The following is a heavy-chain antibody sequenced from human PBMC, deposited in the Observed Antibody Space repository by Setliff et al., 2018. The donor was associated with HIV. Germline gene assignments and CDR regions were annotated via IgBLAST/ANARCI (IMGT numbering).Heavy chain of an antibody. CDR3: ASANWNYLGYWFDP. V-gene: IGHV1-69*10. CDR2: IISILGIT. D-gene: IGHD1-7*01. Sequence: SVKVSCKASGGSSSTHAMNWVRQAPGQGLEWMGQIISILGITNYAQKFQGRVTITTDESTSTAYMELSSLRSEDTAMYYCASANWNYLGYWFDPWGQGTLVTVSS. J-gene: IGHJ5*02. CDR1: GGSSSTHA.